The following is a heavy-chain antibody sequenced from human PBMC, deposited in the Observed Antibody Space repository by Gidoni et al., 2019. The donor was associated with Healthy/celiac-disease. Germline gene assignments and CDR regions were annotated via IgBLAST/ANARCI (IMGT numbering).Heavy chain of an antibody. V-gene: IGHV4-39*01. D-gene: IGHD3-9*01. Sequence: QLQLQESGPGLVKPSETLSLTCTVSGGSISSSSYYWGWIRQPPGKGLEWIGSIYYSGSTYYNPSLKSRVTISVDTSKNQFSLKLSSVTAADTAVYYCASSITIEHHPFDYWGQGTLVTVSS. CDR3: ASSITIEHHPFDY. CDR2: IYYSGST. CDR1: GGSISSSSYY. J-gene: IGHJ4*02.